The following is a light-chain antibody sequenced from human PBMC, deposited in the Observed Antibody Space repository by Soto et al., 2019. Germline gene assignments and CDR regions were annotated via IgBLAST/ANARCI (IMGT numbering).Light chain of an antibody. J-gene: IGKJ1*01. CDR2: GAS. CDR1: QSVSSN. Sequence: EIVMTQSPATLSVSPGERGTLSCRASQSVSSNLAWYQQKPGQAPRLLIHGASTRATGIPARFSGSGSGTEFTLTISSLQSEDFAVYYCQQYNNWPSWTFGQGTKVELK. V-gene: IGKV3-15*01. CDR3: QQYNNWPSWT.